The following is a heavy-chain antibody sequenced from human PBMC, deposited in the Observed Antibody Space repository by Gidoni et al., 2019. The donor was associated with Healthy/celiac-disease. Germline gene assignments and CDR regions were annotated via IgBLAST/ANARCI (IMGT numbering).Heavy chain of an antibody. Sequence: QVQLVESGGGVVQPGRSLRLSWAASGFTFSSYGMHWVRQAPGKGLEWVAVISYDGSNKYYADSVKGRFTISRDNSKNTLYLQMNSLRAEDTAVYYCAKMTRISGSDDAFDIWGQGTMVTVSS. CDR1: GFTFSSYG. CDR2: ISYDGSNK. CDR3: AKMTRISGSDDAFDI. V-gene: IGHV3-30*18. J-gene: IGHJ3*02. D-gene: IGHD3-10*01.